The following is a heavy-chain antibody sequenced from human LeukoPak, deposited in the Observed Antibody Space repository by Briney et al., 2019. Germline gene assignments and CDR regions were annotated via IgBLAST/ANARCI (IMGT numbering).Heavy chain of an antibody. CDR3: ARLCQVTTCAKFEY. Sequence: SETLSLTCTVSGDSITSYYWSWIRQPPGKGLEWIGYIYYSGSTNYNPSLKSRVTISLDTSKNQFSLNLSSVTAADTAVYYCARLCQVTTCAKFEYWGQGILVTVSS. D-gene: IGHD4-17*01. CDR1: GDSITSYY. V-gene: IGHV4-59*08. J-gene: IGHJ4*02. CDR2: IYYSGST.